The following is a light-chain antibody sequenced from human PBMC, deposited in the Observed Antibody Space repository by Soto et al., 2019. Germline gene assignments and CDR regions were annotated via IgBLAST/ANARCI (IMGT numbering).Light chain of an antibody. Sequence: QSALTQPASVSGSPGQTLTISCTGTSSDFGSYNSVSWYQHHPGKVPKLMIYEVSNRPSWISNRFSGSKSGNTASLTISGLQPEDEADYYCSTYTNRGTLLFGGGTKVTVL. J-gene: IGLJ2*01. V-gene: IGLV2-14*01. CDR1: SSDFGSYNS. CDR3: STYTNRGTLL. CDR2: EVS.